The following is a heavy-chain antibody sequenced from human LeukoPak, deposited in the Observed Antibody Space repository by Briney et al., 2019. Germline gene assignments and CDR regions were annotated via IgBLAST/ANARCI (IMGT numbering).Heavy chain of an antibody. J-gene: IGHJ3*02. D-gene: IGHD3/OR15-3a*01. CDR2: INHSGST. CDR1: GGSFNGWF. V-gene: IGHV4-34*01. CDR3: ARDLYIAYYQRTGYDPFDI. Sequence: PSETLSLTCTVYGGSFNGWFWSWIRQPPGKGLEWIGEINHSGSTNYNPSLKSRVTISVDTSKRQFSLKLTSVTAADTAVYYCARDLYIAYYQRTGYDPFDIWGRGTMVTVSS.